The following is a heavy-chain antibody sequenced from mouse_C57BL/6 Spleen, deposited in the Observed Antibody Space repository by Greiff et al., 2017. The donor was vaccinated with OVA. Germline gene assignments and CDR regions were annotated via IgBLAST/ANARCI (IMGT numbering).Heavy chain of an antibody. D-gene: IGHD2-5*01. V-gene: IGHV3-6*01. J-gene: IGHJ4*01. CDR2: ISYDGSN. Sequence: EVKLMESGPGLVKPSQSLSLTCSVTGYSITSGYYWNWIRQFPGNKLEWMGYISYDGSNNYNPSLKNRISITRDTSKNQFFLKLNSVTTEDTATYYCANSNLYYYAMDYWGQGTSVTVSS. CDR1: GYSITSGYY. CDR3: ANSNLYYYAMDY.